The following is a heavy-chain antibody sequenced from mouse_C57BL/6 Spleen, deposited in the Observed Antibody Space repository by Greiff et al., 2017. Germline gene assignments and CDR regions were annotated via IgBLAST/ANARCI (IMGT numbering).Heavy chain of an antibody. Sequence: VHLVESGAELAKPGASVKLSCKASGYTFTSYWMHWVKQWPGQGLEWIGYINPSSGYTKCNQKFKDKATLTADKSSSTAYMQLSSLTYEDSAVYYCARLLSLFDYWGQGTTLTVSS. CDR1: GYTFTSYW. J-gene: IGHJ2*01. CDR3: ARLLSLFDY. CDR2: INPSSGYT. V-gene: IGHV1-7*01.